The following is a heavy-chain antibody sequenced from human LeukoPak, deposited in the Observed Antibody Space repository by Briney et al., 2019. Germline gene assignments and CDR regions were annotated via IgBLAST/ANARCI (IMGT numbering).Heavy chain of an antibody. V-gene: IGHV4-30-2*01. Sequence: SQTLSLTCAVSGGSISSGGYSWSWTRQPPGKGLEWIGYIYHSGSTYYNPSLKSRVTISVDRSKNQFSLKLSSVTAADTAVYYCARATHYDSSGYPDYWGQGTLVTVSS. CDR3: ARATHYDSSGYPDY. D-gene: IGHD3-22*01. CDR1: GGSISSGGYS. J-gene: IGHJ4*02. CDR2: IYHSGST.